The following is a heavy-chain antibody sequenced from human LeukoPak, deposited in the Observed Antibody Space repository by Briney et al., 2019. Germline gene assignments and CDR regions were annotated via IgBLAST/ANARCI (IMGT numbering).Heavy chain of an antibody. D-gene: IGHD2-2*01. CDR2: INPNSGGT. J-gene: IGHJ6*03. CDR3: ARGCSSTSCYGYYYYYMDV. V-gene: IGHV1-2*02. Sequence: ASVKVSCKASGYTFTSYGISWVRQAPGQGLEWMGWINPNSGGTNYAQKFQGRVTMTRDTSISTAYMELSRLRSDDTAVYYCARGCSSTSCYGYYYYYMDVWGKGTTVTVSS. CDR1: GYTFTSYG.